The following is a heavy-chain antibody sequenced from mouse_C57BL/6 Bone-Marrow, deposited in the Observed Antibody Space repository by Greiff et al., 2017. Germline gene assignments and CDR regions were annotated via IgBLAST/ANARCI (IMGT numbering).Heavy chain of an antibody. D-gene: IGHD1-1*01. CDR3: TLHGPNWYFAV. Sequence: EVQLQQSGAELVRPGASVKLSCPASAFNIKDYYMHWVKQRPEQDLEWIGRIDPEDGDTEYAPKFQAKATMTADTSSNTAYLQLSSLTSEDTAFYFCTLHGPNWYFAVWRTGTMVTASS. CDR2: IDPEDGDT. J-gene: IGHJ1*03. CDR1: AFNIKDYY. V-gene: IGHV14-1*01.